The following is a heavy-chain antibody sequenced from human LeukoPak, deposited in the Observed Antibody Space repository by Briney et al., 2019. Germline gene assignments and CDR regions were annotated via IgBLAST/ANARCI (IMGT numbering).Heavy chain of an antibody. V-gene: IGHV3-30*02. D-gene: IGHD4-17*01. J-gene: IGHJ6*03. CDR2: IRYDGSNK. CDR3: AREYGEIRSGYYYYMDV. CDR1: GFIFSSYG. Sequence: PGGSLRLSCAASGFIFSSYGMHWVRQAPGKGLEWVAFIRYDGSNKYYADSVKGRFTISRDNSKNTLYLQMNSLRAEDTAVYYCAREYGEIRSGYYYYMDVWGKGTTVTVSS.